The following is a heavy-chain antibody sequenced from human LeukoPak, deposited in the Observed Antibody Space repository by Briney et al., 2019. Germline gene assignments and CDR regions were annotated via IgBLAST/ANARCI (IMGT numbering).Heavy chain of an antibody. V-gene: IGHV4-59*01. CDR3: ARLVPGNYDILTGDPKVVFDF. CDR1: GGSISSFF. Sequence: SETLSLTCTVSGGSISSFFWSWIRQPPGKGLEWIGYVHSSGSTKYTPSLRSRLIISVDMSKNRFSLNLRCVSVADTAVYYCARLVPGNYDILTGDPKVVFDFWGQGALVTVSS. J-gene: IGHJ4*02. CDR2: VHSSGST. D-gene: IGHD3-9*01.